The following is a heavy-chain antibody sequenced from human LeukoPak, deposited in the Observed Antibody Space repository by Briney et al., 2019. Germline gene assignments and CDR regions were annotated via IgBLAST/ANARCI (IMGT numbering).Heavy chain of an antibody. D-gene: IGHD3-22*01. CDR1: GFTFSNAW. CDR2: IKSKTDGGTT. V-gene: IGHV3-15*01. Sequence: GGSLRLSCAASGFTFSNAWMSWVRQAPGKGLGWVGCIKSKTDGGTTDYAAPVKGRFTISRDDSKNTLYLQMNSLKTEDTAVYYCATDITMIVVEIGGQGTLVTVSS. CDR3: ATDITMIVVEI. J-gene: IGHJ1*01.